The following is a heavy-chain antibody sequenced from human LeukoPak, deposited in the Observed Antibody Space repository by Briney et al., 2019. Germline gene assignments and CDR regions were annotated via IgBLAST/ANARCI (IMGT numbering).Heavy chain of an antibody. CDR2: INHSGST. CDR3: ARVAVVTPYYYYYMDV. D-gene: IGHD4-23*01. Sequence: SETLSLTCAVSGGSFSGYYWSWIRQPPGKGLEWIGEINHSGSTNYNPSLKSRVTISVDTSKNQFSLKLSSVTAADTAVYYCARVAVVTPYYYYYMDVWGKGTTVTVSS. CDR1: GGSFSGYY. J-gene: IGHJ6*03. V-gene: IGHV4-34*01.